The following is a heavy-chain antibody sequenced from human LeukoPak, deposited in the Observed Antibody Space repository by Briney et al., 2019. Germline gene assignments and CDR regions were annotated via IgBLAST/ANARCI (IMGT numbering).Heavy chain of an antibody. CDR3: AREPLRLGELSKNTGAFDI. D-gene: IGHD3-16*02. J-gene: IGHJ3*02. CDR2: TYYRSKWYN. CDR1: GDSVSSNSAA. Sequence: SQTLSLTCAISGDSVSSNSAAWNWIRQSPSRGLEWLGRTYYRSKWYNDYAVSVKSRITINPDTSKNQFSLQLNSVTPEDTAVYYCAREPLRLGELSKNTGAFDIWGQGTMVTVSS. V-gene: IGHV6-1*01.